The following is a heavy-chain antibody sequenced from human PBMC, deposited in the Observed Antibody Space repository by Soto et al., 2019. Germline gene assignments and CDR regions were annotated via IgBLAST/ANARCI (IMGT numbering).Heavy chain of an antibody. V-gene: IGHV1-18*01. CDR3: ARGPKSYKGKEQLVLSQVFFEY. Sequence: ASVKVSCNASGYTFTSYGISWVRQAPGQGLGWMGWISAYNGNTNYAQKLQGRVTMTTDTSTSTAYMELRSLRSDDTAVYYCARGPKSYKGKEQLVLSQVFFEYWGKGTLVTVS. J-gene: IGHJ4*02. CDR2: ISAYNGNT. D-gene: IGHD6-13*01. CDR1: GYTFTSYG.